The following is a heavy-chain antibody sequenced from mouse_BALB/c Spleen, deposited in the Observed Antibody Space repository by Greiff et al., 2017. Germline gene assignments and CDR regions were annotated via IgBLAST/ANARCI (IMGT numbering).Heavy chain of an antibody. CDR2: IRNKANGYTT. CDR1: GFTFTDYY. Sequence: EVKLMESGGGLVQPGGSLRLSCATSGFTFTDYYMSWVRQPPGKALEWLGFIRNKANGYTTEYSASVKGRFTISRDNSQSILYLQMNTLRAEDSATYYCARDGHFDYWGQGTTLTVSS. J-gene: IGHJ2*01. CDR3: ARDGHFDY. V-gene: IGHV7-3*02.